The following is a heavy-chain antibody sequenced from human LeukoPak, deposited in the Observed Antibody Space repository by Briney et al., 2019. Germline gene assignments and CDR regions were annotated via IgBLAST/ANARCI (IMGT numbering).Heavy chain of an antibody. CDR2: LYDVGTT. J-gene: IGHJ5*02. Sequence: PGGSLRLSCVVSGISVGNNYMSWLRRAPGKGLEWVSVLYDVGTTYYAESVKGRVTISRDNTKNTLYLQMNGLRVEDTAVYYRARLKTTSDSDWFDAWGQGTLVTVSS. CDR3: ARLKTTSDSDWFDA. V-gene: IGHV3-66*04. D-gene: IGHD1-1*01. CDR1: GISVGNNY.